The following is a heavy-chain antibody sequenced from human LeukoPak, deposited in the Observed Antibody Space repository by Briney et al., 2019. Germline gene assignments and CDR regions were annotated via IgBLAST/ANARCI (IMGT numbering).Heavy chain of an antibody. V-gene: IGHV3-7*01. CDR1: GFTFSTYW. Sequence: GGSLRLSCAASGFTFSTYWMSWVRQAPGKGLEWVANIKQDGSEKYYADSLKGRLTISRDNAKNSLYLQMNSLRAEDTAVYYCAGWNRSLWFDYWGQGTLVTVSS. D-gene: IGHD1-1*01. CDR2: IKQDGSEK. CDR3: AGWNRSLWFDY. J-gene: IGHJ4*02.